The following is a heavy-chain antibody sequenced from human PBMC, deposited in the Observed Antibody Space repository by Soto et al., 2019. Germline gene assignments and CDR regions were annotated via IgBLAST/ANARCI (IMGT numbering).Heavy chain of an antibody. CDR3: AREFGDYEYYYYYYGMDV. D-gene: IGHD4-17*01. CDR2: IWYDGSNK. Sequence: GGSLRLSCAASGFTFSSYGMHWVRQAPGKGLEWVAVIWYDGSNKYYADSVKGRFTISRDNSKNTLYLQMNSLRAEDTAVYYCAREFGDYEYYYYYYGMDVWGQGTTVTVS. CDR1: GFTFSSYG. J-gene: IGHJ6*02. V-gene: IGHV3-33*01.